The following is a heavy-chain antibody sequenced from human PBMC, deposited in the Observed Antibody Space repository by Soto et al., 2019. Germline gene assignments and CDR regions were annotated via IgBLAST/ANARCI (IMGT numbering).Heavy chain of an antibody. D-gene: IGHD3-10*01. CDR2: TSAYNGNT. Sequence: QVQLVQSGAEVKKPGPSLKASCKSSGYTFTSYGISWLRQAPGQGLEWLGWTSAYNGNTNNAQKLQGSVTMTTDTSTSTAYMELRSLRSDDTAVYYCARAGEILWFGADFDYWGQGTLVTVSS. CDR1: GYTFTSYG. V-gene: IGHV1-18*04. J-gene: IGHJ4*02. CDR3: ARAGEILWFGADFDY.